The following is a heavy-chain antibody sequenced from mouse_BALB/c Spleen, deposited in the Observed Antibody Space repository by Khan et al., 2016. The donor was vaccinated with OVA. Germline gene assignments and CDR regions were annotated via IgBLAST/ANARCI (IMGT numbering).Heavy chain of an antibody. D-gene: IGHD1-1*01. CDR2: INTGGDYI. Sequence: EVELVESGGDLVKPGGSLKLSCAASGFTFSTYAMSWVRQTPDKRLEWVATINTGGDYIYYPDFVRGRFAISRDNAKTTLYLQMTRLRSEETAMYYCARHNYGPFAYWGQGTLVTVSA. V-gene: IGHV5-6*01. J-gene: IGHJ3*01. CDR1: GFTFSTYA. CDR3: ARHNYGPFAY.